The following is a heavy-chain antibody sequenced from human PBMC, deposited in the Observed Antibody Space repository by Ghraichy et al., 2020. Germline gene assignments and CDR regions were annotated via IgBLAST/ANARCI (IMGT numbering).Heavy chain of an antibody. V-gene: IGHV3-30*18. CDR1: GFTFSSYG. D-gene: IGHD1-26*01. J-gene: IGHJ4*02. CDR2: TSYDGSVK. Sequence: GGSLRLSCAASGFTFSSYGMHWVRQAPGKGLEWVAVTSYDGSVKFYAESVKGRFTISRDDSKNTLYLQMNSLRPDDTAVYYCAKKVAPGVGASTGLDYWGQGTLVTVSS. CDR3: AKKVAPGVGASTGLDY.